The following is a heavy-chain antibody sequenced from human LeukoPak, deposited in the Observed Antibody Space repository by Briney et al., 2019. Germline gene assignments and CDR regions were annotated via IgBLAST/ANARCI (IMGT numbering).Heavy chain of an antibody. D-gene: IGHD6-13*01. CDR1: GYTFTSYA. Sequence: ASVKVSCTASGYTFTSYAMHWVRQAPGQRLEWMGWINAGNGNTKYSQKFQGRVTITRDTSASTTYMELSSLRSEDTAVYYCARELPQQLVTYYYYGMDVWGQGTTVTVSS. CDR3: ARELPQQLVTYYYYGMDV. V-gene: IGHV1-3*01. CDR2: INAGNGNT. J-gene: IGHJ6*02.